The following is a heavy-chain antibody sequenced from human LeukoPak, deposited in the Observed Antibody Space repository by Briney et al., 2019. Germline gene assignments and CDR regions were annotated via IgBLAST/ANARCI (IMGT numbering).Heavy chain of an antibody. D-gene: IGHD4-11*01. CDR3: ARGGYSNYANYYYYYYMDV. V-gene: IGHV4-34*01. CDR2: INHSGST. Sequence: PSETLSLTCAVYGGSFSGYYWSWIRQPPGKGLEWIGEINHSGSTNYNPSLKSRVTISVDTSKNQFSLKLSSVTAADTAVYYCARGGYSNYANYYYYYYMDVWGKGTTVTVSS. J-gene: IGHJ6*03. CDR1: GGSFSGYY.